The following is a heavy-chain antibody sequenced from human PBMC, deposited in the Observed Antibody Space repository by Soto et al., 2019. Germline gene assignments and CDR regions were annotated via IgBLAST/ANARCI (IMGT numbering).Heavy chain of an antibody. V-gene: IGHV4-39*01. J-gene: IGHJ5*02. Sequence: SETLSLTCTVSGASIGSSGYFWAWIRQAPGKGLEWFGTISYSGSKYYNPSLRNRVTISADSSKTQFSLTLSSVTAADTAVYFCARHQGEGWFDPWGQGTLGTVSS. D-gene: IGHD3-16*01. CDR1: GASIGSSGYF. CDR3: ARHQGEGWFDP. CDR2: ISYSGSK.